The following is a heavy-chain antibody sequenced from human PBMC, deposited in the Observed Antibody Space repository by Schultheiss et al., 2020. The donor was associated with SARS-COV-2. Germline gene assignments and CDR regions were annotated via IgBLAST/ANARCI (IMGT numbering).Heavy chain of an antibody. Sequence: GGSLRLSCAASGFSFSSYSMNWVRQAPGKGLEWVSYISSGTNTIYYADSVKGRFTISRDKAKSSLYLQMNSLRAEDTAVYYCARDDSSGYYYGKIDYWGQGTLVTVSS. CDR3: ARDDSSGYYYGKIDY. J-gene: IGHJ4*02. CDR1: GFSFSSYS. CDR2: ISSGTNTI. D-gene: IGHD3-22*01. V-gene: IGHV3-48*01.